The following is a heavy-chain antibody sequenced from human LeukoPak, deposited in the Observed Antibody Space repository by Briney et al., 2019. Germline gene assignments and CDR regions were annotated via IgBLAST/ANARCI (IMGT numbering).Heavy chain of an antibody. CDR1: GFTFSSYE. CDR3: ARLYYDILTAYYTFDY. Sequence: PGGSLRLSCAASGFTFSSYEMNWVRQAPGKGLEWVSYISSSGSTIYYADSVKGRFTISRDNAKNSLYLQMNSLRAEDTAVYYCARLYYDILTAYYTFDYWGQGTLVTVSS. D-gene: IGHD3-9*01. CDR2: ISSSGSTI. J-gene: IGHJ4*02. V-gene: IGHV3-48*03.